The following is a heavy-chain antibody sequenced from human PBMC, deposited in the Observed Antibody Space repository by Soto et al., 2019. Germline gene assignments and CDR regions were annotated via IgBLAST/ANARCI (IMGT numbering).Heavy chain of an antibody. Sequence: GGSLRLSCAASGFTFSSYWMHWVRQAPGKGLVWVSRINSDGSSTSYADSVKGRFTISRDNAKNTLYLQMNSLRAEDTAVYYCARGGYYDSSGYLDYYYYYGMDVWGQGTTVTVSS. CDR1: GFTFSSYW. J-gene: IGHJ6*02. D-gene: IGHD3-22*01. CDR2: INSDGSST. CDR3: ARGGYYDSSGYLDYYYYYGMDV. V-gene: IGHV3-74*01.